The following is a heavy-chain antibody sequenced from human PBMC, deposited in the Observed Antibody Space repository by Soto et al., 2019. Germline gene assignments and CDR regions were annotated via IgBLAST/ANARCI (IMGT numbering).Heavy chain of an antibody. Sequence: EVQLLESGGGLVRPGGSLRLSCAASGFTFSSYAMSWVRQAPGKGLEWVSAISGSGISTYYADSVKGRFTISRDYSKNKLYLQVNSLRSGDTAIYYCAKEVAYISTWDTIDYWGQGTLVTVSS. V-gene: IGHV3-23*01. D-gene: IGHD6-13*01. J-gene: IGHJ4*02. CDR3: AKEVAYISTWDTIDY. CDR1: GFTFSSYA. CDR2: ISGSGIST.